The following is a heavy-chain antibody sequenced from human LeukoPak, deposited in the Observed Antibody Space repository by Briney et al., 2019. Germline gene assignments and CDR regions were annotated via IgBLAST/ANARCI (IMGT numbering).Heavy chain of an antibody. D-gene: IGHD2-8*01. CDR2: IYSEDRT. CDR1: GFTARRDY. CDR3: AGEVMAKRRAFDI. J-gene: IGHJ3*02. V-gene: IGHV3-53*04. Sequence: RGSLRVSPAASGFTARRDYISRVREGPGKGLEWGSVIYSEDRTYYANSAKGRFTTPRHNSMKTSYLQMNSLRAEDTTVYYSAGEVMAKRRAFDIWGQGTVVTVTS.